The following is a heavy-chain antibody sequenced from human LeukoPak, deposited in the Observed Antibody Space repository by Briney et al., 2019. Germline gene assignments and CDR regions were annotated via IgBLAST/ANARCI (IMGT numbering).Heavy chain of an antibody. CDR3: ARDHDFWSGLGPAGGMDV. D-gene: IGHD3-3*01. Sequence: ASVKVSCKASSYTFTSYGISWVRQAPGQGLEWMGWISAYNGNTNYAQKLQGRVTMTTDTSTSTAYMELRSLRSDDTAVYYCARDHDFWSGLGPAGGMDVWGQGTTVTVSS. CDR2: ISAYNGNT. V-gene: IGHV1-18*01. J-gene: IGHJ6*02. CDR1: SYTFTSYG.